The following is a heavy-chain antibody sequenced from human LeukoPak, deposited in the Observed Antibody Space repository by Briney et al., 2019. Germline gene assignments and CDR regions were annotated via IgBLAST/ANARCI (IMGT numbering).Heavy chain of an antibody. Sequence: ASVKVSCKASGYTLTSYAMHWVRQAPGQRLEWMGWINAGNGNTKCSQKFQGRVTITRDTSASTAYMELSSLRSEGTAVYYCARDRTIYCTNGVCPNDAFDIWGQGTMVTVSS. D-gene: IGHD2-8*01. CDR2: INAGNGNT. CDR1: GYTLTSYA. V-gene: IGHV1-3*01. J-gene: IGHJ3*02. CDR3: ARDRTIYCTNGVCPNDAFDI.